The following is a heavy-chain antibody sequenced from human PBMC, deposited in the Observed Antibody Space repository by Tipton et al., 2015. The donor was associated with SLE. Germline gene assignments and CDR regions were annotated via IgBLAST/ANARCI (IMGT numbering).Heavy chain of an antibody. CDR1: GGSISSGGYS. Sequence: TLSLTCAVSGGSISSGGYSWSWIRQPPGKGLEWIGYIYHSGSTYYNPSLKSRVTISVDRSKNQFSLKLSSVTAADTAVYYCASQNGEGYCSGGSCPGDWGQGTLVTVPS. CDR2: IYHSGST. J-gene: IGHJ4*02. CDR3: ASQNGEGYCSGGSCPGD. V-gene: IGHV4-30-2*01. D-gene: IGHD2-15*01.